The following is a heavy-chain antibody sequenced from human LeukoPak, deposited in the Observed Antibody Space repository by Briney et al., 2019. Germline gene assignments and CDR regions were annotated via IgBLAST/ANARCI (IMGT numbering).Heavy chain of an antibody. CDR1: GFTVSNKY. CDR3: ARGLFLSGYLDAFDI. D-gene: IGHD3-22*01. Sequence: GRSLRLSCAASGFTVSNKYMTWVRQAPGKGLEWVSLIYSDGRTYYADSVKGRCTISRDGSKNTLYLQMNSLRVEDTAVYYCARGLFLSGYLDAFDIWGQGTVVTVSS. J-gene: IGHJ3*02. CDR2: IYSDGRT. V-gene: IGHV3-53*01.